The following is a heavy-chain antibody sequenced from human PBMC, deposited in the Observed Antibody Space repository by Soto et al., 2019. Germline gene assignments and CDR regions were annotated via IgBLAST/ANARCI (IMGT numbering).Heavy chain of an antibody. J-gene: IGHJ6*02. D-gene: IGHD2-15*01. CDR3: ARDRTDTLEDRYYGMDV. Sequence: QVQLVQSGAEVRKPGSSVKVSCKASGGTFSNSGLSWVRQAPGHGLEWMGGVIPMFGTANYAQKFQGRVTITADESTRTAYMDLSSLTSGDTAVYYCARDRTDTLEDRYYGMDVWGQGTTVIVSS. V-gene: IGHV1-69*01. CDR1: GGTFSNSG. CDR2: VIPMFGTA.